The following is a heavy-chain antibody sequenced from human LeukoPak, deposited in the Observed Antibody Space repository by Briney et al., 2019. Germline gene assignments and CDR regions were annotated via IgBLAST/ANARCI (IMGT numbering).Heavy chain of an antibody. Sequence: GGSLRLSCAASGFTFSFYAMTWVRQAPGKGLDWLSVISNSGNTYYADSVKGRFTISRDNPKNTVFLDMNNLRVDDTAVYYCAKDYGDQWGQGTRVTVSS. CDR3: AKDYGDQ. J-gene: IGHJ4*02. V-gene: IGHV3-23*01. CDR1: GFTFSFYA. CDR2: ISNSGNT. D-gene: IGHD3-10*01.